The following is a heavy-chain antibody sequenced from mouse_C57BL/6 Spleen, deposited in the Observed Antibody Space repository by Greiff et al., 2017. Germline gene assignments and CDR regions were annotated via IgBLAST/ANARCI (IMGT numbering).Heavy chain of an antibody. D-gene: IGHD2-3*01. J-gene: IGHJ3*01. CDR1: GFNIKDYY. Sequence: EVQLQESGAELVRPGASVKLSCTASGFNIKDYYMHWVKQRPEQGLEWIGRIDPEDGETEYAPKFQGKATMTADTSSNTAYLQLSGLTSEDTAVYYCTDGYPGGFAYWGQGTLVTVSA. CDR2: IDPEDGET. V-gene: IGHV14-1*01. CDR3: TDGYPGGFAY.